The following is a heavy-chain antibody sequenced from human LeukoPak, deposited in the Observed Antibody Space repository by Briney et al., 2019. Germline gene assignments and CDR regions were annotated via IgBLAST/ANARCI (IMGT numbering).Heavy chain of an antibody. CDR3: AKVEDDDAFDI. Sequence: ASVKVSCKGSGDTFTDYHMHWVRQGPGQGLEWMGWINPNSGGTNYAPKLQGRVTMTRDTSISTAYMELSRLRSDDTAVYYCAKVEDDDAFDIWGQGTMVTVSS. V-gene: IGHV1-2*02. J-gene: IGHJ3*02. CDR1: GDTFTDYH. CDR2: INPNSGGT. D-gene: IGHD2-15*01.